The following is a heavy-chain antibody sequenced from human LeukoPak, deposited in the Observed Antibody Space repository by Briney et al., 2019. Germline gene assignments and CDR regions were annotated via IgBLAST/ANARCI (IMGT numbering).Heavy chain of an antibody. Sequence: KASETLSLTCSVSGGFVSNYYWSWIRQPPGKGLEWTGYVYYTGSTNYNPSLKSRVTMFEDKSKNQFSLRLYSVTVADTAVYYCARHFAYSSSSYFDYWGQGSLVTVSS. CDR1: GGFVSNYY. J-gene: IGHJ4*02. CDR2: VYYTGST. D-gene: IGHD6-6*01. CDR3: ARHFAYSSSSYFDY. V-gene: IGHV4-59*08.